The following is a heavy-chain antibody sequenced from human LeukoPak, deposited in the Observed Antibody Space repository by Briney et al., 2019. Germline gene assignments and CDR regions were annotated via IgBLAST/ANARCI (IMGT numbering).Heavy chain of an antibody. Sequence: GGSLRLACAASGFSVSSNYMSWVRQAPGKGLEWVSVIYSGGSTYYADSVKGRFTISRDNSKNTLYLQMNSLRAEDTAVYYCARGRATVVSDWGQGTLVTVSS. CDR2: IYSGGST. J-gene: IGHJ4*02. D-gene: IGHD4-23*01. CDR1: GFSVSSNY. V-gene: IGHV3-66*01. CDR3: ARGRATVVSD.